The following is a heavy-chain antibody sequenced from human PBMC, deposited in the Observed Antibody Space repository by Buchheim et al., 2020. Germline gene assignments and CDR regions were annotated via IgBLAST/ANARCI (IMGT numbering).Heavy chain of an antibody. CDR3: AKRASSSAGYYYYYYGMDV. J-gene: IGHJ6*02. CDR1: GFTFSSYA. D-gene: IGHD6-6*01. CDR2: ISGSGGST. Sequence: EVQLLESGGGLVQPGGSLRLSCAASGFTFSSYAMSWVRQAPGKGLEWVSFISGSGGSTNYADSVKGRFTISRDNSKNTLYLQMNSLRAEDTAIYYCAKRASSSAGYYYYYYGMDVWGQGTT. V-gene: IGHV3-23*01.